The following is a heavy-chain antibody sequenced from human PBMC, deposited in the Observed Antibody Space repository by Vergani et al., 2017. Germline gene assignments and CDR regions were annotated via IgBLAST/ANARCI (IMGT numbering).Heavy chain of an antibody. V-gene: IGHV1-69*01. D-gene: IGHD2-2*01. CDR1: GGTFSRYA. CDR3: ARDRFVVVPAATDYYYGMDV. CDR2: IIPIFGTA. J-gene: IGHJ6*02. Sequence: QVQLVQSGAEVKKPGSSVKVSCKASGGTFSRYAISWVRQAPGQGLEWMGGIIPIFGTANYAQKFQGRVMITADESTNTAYMKLSSLRSEDTAVYYCARDRFVVVPAATDYYYGMDVWGQGTTVTVSS.